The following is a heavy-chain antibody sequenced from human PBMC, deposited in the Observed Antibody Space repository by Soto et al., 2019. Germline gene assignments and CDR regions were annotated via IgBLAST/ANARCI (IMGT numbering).Heavy chain of an antibody. CDR1: GFTFSSYG. D-gene: IGHD6-19*01. V-gene: IGHV3-30*18. Sequence: GGSLRLSCAASGFTFSSYGMHWVRQAPGKGLEWVAVISYDGSNKYYADSVKGRFTISRDNSKNTLYLQMNSLRAEDTAVYYCAKVLVTEKQWLVGYYYYGMDVWGQGTTVTVSS. CDR2: ISYDGSNK. J-gene: IGHJ6*02. CDR3: AKVLVTEKQWLVGYYYYGMDV.